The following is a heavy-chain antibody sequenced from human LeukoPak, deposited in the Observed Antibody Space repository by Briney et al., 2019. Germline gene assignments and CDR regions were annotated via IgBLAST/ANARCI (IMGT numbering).Heavy chain of an antibody. V-gene: IGHV3-33*01. CDR2: TWYDGSNK. CDR1: GFTFSTYG. Sequence: GGSLRLSCAASGFTFSTYGMHWVRQAQGKGLEWVALTWYDGSNKNYADSVKGRFTISRDNSKNTLYLQMNSLRGEDTAVYYCARGGLTIAEATTSWYLDYWGQGTLVTVSS. J-gene: IGHJ4*02. CDR3: ARGGLTIAEATTSWYLDY. D-gene: IGHD1-26*01.